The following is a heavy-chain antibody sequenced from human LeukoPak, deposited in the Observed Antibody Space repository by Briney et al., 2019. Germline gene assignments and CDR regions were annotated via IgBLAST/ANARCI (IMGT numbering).Heavy chain of an antibody. Sequence: PSQTLSLTCTVSGGSIRTSGNYWIWIRHHPGKGLEWMGCIYYSGTTYDSPSLKSRLTVSVDTSKNQFFLDLTSVTAADTAVYYCARLVYGNGWQIDYWGRGTLVTVSS. CDR2: IYYSGTT. J-gene: IGHJ4*02. CDR1: GGSIRTSGNY. V-gene: IGHV4-31*03. CDR3: ARLVYGNGWQIDY. D-gene: IGHD2-8*01.